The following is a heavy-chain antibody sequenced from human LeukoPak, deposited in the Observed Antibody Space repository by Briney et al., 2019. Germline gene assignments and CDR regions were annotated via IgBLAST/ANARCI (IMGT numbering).Heavy chain of an antibody. V-gene: IGHV3-23*01. CDR1: GFTFSSYG. CDR2: ISASDGST. J-gene: IGHJ3*02. D-gene: IGHD3-9*01. CDR3: AKDLSLRYFDWLPGDGFDI. Sequence: GGSLRLSCAGSGFTFSSYGMSWVRQAPGKVLEWVSAISASDGSTYYADSVKGRFTISRDSSKNTMYLKMDSLRGEDTALSYCAKDLSLRYFDWLPGDGFDIWGHGTMVTVSS.